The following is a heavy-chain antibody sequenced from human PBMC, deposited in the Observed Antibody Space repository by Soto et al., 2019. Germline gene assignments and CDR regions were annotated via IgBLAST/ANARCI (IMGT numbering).Heavy chain of an antibody. CDR3: AREGGYCSSTSCFGDYYYGMDV. CDR2: ISYDGSNQ. D-gene: IGHD2-2*01. CDR1: GFTFSSYA. Sequence: PGGSLRLSCAASGFTFSSYAMHWVRQAPGKGLEWVAVISYDGSNQYYADSVKGRFTISRDNAKNSLYLQMNSLRDEDTAVYYCAREGGYCSSTSCFGDYYYGMDVWGQGTTLTVSS. J-gene: IGHJ6*02. V-gene: IGHV3-30-3*01.